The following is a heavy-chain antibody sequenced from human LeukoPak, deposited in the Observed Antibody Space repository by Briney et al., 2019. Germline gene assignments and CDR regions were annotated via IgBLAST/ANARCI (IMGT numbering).Heavy chain of an antibody. CDR2: IYYSGST. J-gene: IGHJ4*02. CDR1: GGSIISGDFY. V-gene: IGHV4-30-4*01. Sequence: RPSQTLSLTCTVSGGSIISGDFYWIWIRQPPGKGLEWIGYIYYSGSTYYNPSLKSLITISVDTSKNQFSLKLSSVTAADTAVYYCARDKGTDLDYWGQGTLVTVSS. CDR3: ARDKGTDLDY. D-gene: IGHD2-8*02.